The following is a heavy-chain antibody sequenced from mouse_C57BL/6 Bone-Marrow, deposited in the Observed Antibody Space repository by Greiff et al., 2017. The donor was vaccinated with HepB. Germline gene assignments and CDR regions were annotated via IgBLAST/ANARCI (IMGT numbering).Heavy chain of an antibody. V-gene: IGHV1-69*01. Sequence: VQLQQPGAELVMPGASVKLSCKASGYTFTSYWMHWVKQRPGQGLEWIGEIDPSDSYTTYNQKFKGKSTLTVDKSSSTASMQLRSLTSEDSAVYYCARFDGFPDYWGQGTTLTVSS. CDR2: IDPSDSYT. D-gene: IGHD2-3*01. J-gene: IGHJ2*01. CDR3: ARFDGFPDY. CDR1: GYTFTSYW.